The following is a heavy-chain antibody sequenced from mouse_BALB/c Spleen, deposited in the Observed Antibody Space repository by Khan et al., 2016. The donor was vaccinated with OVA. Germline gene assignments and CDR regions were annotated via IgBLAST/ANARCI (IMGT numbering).Heavy chain of an antibody. CDR3: ARDNYVSSYDYAMDY. Sequence: QVQLKESGPGLVAPSQSLSITCTVSGFSLTNYTVHWVRQPPGKGLEWLGIIGTGGSTNYNSALMSRLSINKDNSKSQVFLKMNSLQTDDTAMYYCARDNYVSSYDYAMDYWGQGTSVTVSS. CDR1: GFSLTNYT. D-gene: IGHD1-1*01. V-gene: IGHV2-9*02. CDR2: IGTGGST. J-gene: IGHJ4*01.